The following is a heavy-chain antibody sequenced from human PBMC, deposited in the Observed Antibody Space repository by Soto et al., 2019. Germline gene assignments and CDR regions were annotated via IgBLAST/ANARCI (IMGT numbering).Heavy chain of an antibody. J-gene: IGHJ6*02. CDR3: ARDSTTVTHYGMDV. CDR1: GFTFSSYS. V-gene: IGHV3-21*01. Sequence: GSLRLSCAASGFTFSSYSMNWVRQAPGKGLEWVSSISSSSSYIYYADSVKGRFTISRDNAKNSLYLQMSSLRAEDTAVYYCARDSTTVTHYGMDVWGQRTTVTVSS. D-gene: IGHD4-4*01. CDR2: ISSSSSYI.